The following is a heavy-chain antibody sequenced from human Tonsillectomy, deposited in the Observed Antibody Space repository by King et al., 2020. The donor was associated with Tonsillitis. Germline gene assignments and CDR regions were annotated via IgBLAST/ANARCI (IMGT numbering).Heavy chain of an antibody. CDR3: AKDRDTAMVT. D-gene: IGHD5-18*01. J-gene: IGHJ4*02. CDR2: ISYHGSNK. Sequence: QLVQSGGGVVQPGRSLRLSCAASGFTFSSYGMHWVRQAPGKGLEWVAVISYHGSNKYYADSVKGRFTISRDNSKNKLYLQMNSLRAEDTAVYYCAKDRDTAMVTWGQGTLVTVSS. V-gene: IGHV3-30*18. CDR1: GFTFSSYG.